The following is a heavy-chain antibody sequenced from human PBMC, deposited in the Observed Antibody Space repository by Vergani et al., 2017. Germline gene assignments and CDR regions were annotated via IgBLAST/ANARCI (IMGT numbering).Heavy chain of an antibody. CDR1: GDIFNSYY. D-gene: IGHD2-2*01. Sequence: QVQLVQSGAAVKKPGASVKLSCKSSGDIFNSYYIHWVRQAPGQGLEWMGLLDPRGGPPTYAEKFEGRVTLTSDTSTSTFYMELRSLRSDDTAVYYCARDPDIVVVPAAPYYYYYYGMDVWGQGTTVTVSS. V-gene: IGHV1-46*02. CDR3: ARDPDIVVVPAAPYYYYYYGMDV. CDR2: LDPRGGPP. J-gene: IGHJ6*02.